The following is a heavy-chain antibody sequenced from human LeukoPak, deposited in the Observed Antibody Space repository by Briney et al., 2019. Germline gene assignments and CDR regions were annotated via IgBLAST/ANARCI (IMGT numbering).Heavy chain of an antibody. J-gene: IGHJ4*02. CDR3: TRHYYDSSGYYSFDY. V-gene: IGHV3-73*01. D-gene: IGHD3-22*01. CDR2: IRSKANSYAT. Sequence: PGGSLRLSCAASGFTFSGSAMHWVRQASGKGLEWVGRIRSKANSYATAYAAPVKGRFTISRDDSKNTAYLQMNSLKTEDTAVYYCTRHYYDSSGYYSFDYWGQGTLVTVSS. CDR1: GFTFSGSA.